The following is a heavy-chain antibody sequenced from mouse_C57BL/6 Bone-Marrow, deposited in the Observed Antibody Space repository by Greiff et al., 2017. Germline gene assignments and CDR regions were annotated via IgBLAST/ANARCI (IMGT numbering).Heavy chain of an antibody. CDR1: GYTFTDYN. V-gene: IGHV1-18*01. CDR3: ARRGYYREFAY. J-gene: IGHJ3*01. D-gene: IGHD2-12*01. Sequence: VQLQQSGPELVKPGASVKIPCKASGYTFTDYNMDWVKQSHGKSLEWIGAINPNNGGTIYNQKFKGKATLTVDKSSSTAYMELRSLTSEDTAVYYCARRGYYREFAYWGQGTLVTVSA. CDR2: INPNNGGT.